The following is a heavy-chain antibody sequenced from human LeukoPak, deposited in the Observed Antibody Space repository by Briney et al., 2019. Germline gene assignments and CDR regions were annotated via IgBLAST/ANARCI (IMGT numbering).Heavy chain of an antibody. CDR2: ISASGVMT. D-gene: IGHD6-13*01. Sequence: PGGSLRLSCAASGFTFTNYAMTWVRQAPGKGLEWVSSISASGVMTYYADSVKGRFTVSRDNSKNSLYLQMSSLTAADTAVYYCARAGIAAATGRYDYYYMDVWGKGTTVTVSS. V-gene: IGHV3-23*01. CDR3: ARAGIAAATGRYDYYYMDV. CDR1: GFTFTNYA. J-gene: IGHJ6*03.